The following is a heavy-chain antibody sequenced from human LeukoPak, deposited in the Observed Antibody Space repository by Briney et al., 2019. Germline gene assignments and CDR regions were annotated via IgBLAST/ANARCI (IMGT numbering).Heavy chain of an antibody. Sequence: PGGSLRLSCAASGFTFTTSWVHWVRQAPGKGLVWVSRINKVGSSSNYADSVKGRFTISRDNAKNTLYLQMNSLRIEDTAVYYCAAATAAAGASNGMDVWGQATTVTVSS. CDR1: GFTFTTSW. CDR3: AAATAAAGASNGMDV. J-gene: IGHJ6*02. D-gene: IGHD6-13*01. V-gene: IGHV3-74*01. CDR2: INKVGSSS.